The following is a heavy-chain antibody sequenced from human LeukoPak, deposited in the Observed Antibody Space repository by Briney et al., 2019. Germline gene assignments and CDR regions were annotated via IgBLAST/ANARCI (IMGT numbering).Heavy chain of an antibody. Sequence: GGSLRLSCAASGFTFSSSAMSWVRQAPGKGLEWVSAISGSGGNTYYADSVKGRFTISRDNSKNTLYLQMNSLRVEDTAIYYCAKYIGGSTVTRGFDYWGQGTLVTVSS. CDR1: GFTFSSSA. CDR2: ISGSGGNT. CDR3: AKYIGGSTVTRGFDY. V-gene: IGHV3-23*01. D-gene: IGHD4-17*01. J-gene: IGHJ4*02.